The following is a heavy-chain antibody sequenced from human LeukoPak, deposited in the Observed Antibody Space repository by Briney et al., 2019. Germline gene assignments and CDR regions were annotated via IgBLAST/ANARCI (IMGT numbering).Heavy chain of an antibody. CDR2: IYPGDSDT. CDR1: GYSFTSYW. D-gene: IGHD6-19*01. CDR3: ARHADSSGWYWFDY. Sequence: GESLKISCKGSGYSFTSYWIGWVRQVPGKGLEWMGIIYPGDSDTRYSPSFQGQVTISADKSISTAYLQWSSLKASDTAMYCCARHADSSGWYWFDYWGQGTLVTVSS. V-gene: IGHV5-51*01. J-gene: IGHJ4*02.